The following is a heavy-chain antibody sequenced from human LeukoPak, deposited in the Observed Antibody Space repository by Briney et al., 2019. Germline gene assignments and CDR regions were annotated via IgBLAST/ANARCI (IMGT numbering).Heavy chain of an antibody. Sequence: GGSLRLSCAASGFTFSSYWMSWVRQSPGKGLEWVANIKQDGSEKYYVDSVKGRFTISRDNAKNSLYLQMSSLRAEDTAVYYCARGSYYDYVWGSYRRYYFDYWGQGTLVTVSS. J-gene: IGHJ4*02. CDR1: GFTFSSYW. CDR2: IKQDGSEK. D-gene: IGHD3-16*02. V-gene: IGHV3-7*01. CDR3: ARGSYYDYVWGSYRRYYFDY.